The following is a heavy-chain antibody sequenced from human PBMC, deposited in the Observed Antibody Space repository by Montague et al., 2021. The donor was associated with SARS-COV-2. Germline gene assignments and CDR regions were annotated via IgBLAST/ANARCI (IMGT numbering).Heavy chain of an antibody. J-gene: IGHJ4*02. CDR1: GGSFNDYY. D-gene: IGHD3-22*01. CDR2: INHGGIT. CDR3: ARGHQGVAMIVVIMIGAEYYFDY. V-gene: IGHV4-34*01. Sequence: SETLSLTCAVYGGSFNDYYWSWIRQPPGKGLEWIGEINHGGITNYSSYLTRRVTISVETSKTQFSLKLKSVTAADTANYYCARGHQGVAMIVVIMIGAEYYFDYWGQGSLVTVSS.